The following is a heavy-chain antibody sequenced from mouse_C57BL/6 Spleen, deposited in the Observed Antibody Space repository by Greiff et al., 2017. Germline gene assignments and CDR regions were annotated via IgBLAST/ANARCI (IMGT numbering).Heavy chain of an antibody. D-gene: IGHD1-2*01. CDR3: ARLDYGRSFDY. CDR2: IDPSDSET. J-gene: IGHJ2*01. CDR1: GYTFTSYW. Sequence: QVQLQQPGAELVRPGSSVKLSCKASGYTFTSYWMHWVKQRPIQGLEWIGNIDPSDSETHYNQKFKDKATLTVDKSSSTAYMQLSSLTSEDSAVYYCARLDYGRSFDYWGQGTTLTVSS. V-gene: IGHV1-52*01.